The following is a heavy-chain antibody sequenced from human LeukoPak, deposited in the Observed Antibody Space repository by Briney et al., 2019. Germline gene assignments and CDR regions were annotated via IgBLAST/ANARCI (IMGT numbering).Heavy chain of an antibody. Sequence: SETLSLTCTVSGGSISSSSYYWGWLRQPPGQGLEWIGSIYYSGSTYYNPSLKSRVTISVDTYKNQFSLKLSSVTAADTAVYYCARDQSITMIVVVTWGAFDIWGQGTMVTVSS. CDR2: IYYSGST. D-gene: IGHD3-22*01. V-gene: IGHV4-39*07. J-gene: IGHJ3*02. CDR1: GGSISSSSYY. CDR3: ARDQSITMIVVVTWGAFDI.